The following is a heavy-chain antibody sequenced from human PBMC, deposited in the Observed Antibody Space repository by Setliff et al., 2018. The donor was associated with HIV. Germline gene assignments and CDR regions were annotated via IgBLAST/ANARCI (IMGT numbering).Heavy chain of an antibody. CDR3: ARAVGGSNYFDYSGYQDF. V-gene: IGHV1-18*01. CDR1: GYPFDSYG. D-gene: IGHD3-22*01. Sequence: GASVKVSCKTSGYPFDSYGISWVRQAPGQGLEWMGWISAYIGDTKYAQRFQGRVTMTTDPSTPTAYMELRSLKSEDPAVYYCARAVGGSNYFDYSGYQDFWGQGTRVTVS. CDR2: ISAYIGDT. J-gene: IGHJ4*02.